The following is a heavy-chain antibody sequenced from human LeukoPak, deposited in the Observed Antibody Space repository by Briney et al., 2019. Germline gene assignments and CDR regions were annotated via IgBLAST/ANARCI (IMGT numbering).Heavy chain of an antibody. V-gene: IGHV3-74*01. CDR2: INSDGSST. D-gene: IGHD6-19*01. Sequence: PAGSLRLSCAVSGFTFSSYWMRWVRQAPGGGLVWVSRINSDGSSTSYADSVKGRFTISRDNAKNTLYLQMNSLRAEDTAVYYCARGAVTGTGWFDPWGQGTLVTVSS. CDR1: GFTFSSYW. J-gene: IGHJ5*02. CDR3: ARGAVTGTGWFDP.